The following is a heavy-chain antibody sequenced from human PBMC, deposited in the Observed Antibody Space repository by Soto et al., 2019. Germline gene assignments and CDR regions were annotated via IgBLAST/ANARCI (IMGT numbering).Heavy chain of an antibody. CDR2: IRSNTAVT. CDR3: AKASDGGWPYYFDS. D-gene: IGHD2-15*01. CDR1: GFPIDLYV. V-gene: IGHV3-23*01. J-gene: IGHJ4*02. Sequence: GGSLRLSCVATGFPIDLYVMAWVRQAPGKGLEWVAAIRSNTAVTHYADSMRDRFTISRVNSANTIFLQMNSLRVVDSVVYFCAKASDGGWPYYFDSWGQGALVTVSS.